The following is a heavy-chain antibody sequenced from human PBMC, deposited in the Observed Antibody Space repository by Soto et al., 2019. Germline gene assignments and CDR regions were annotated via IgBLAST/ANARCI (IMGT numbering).Heavy chain of an antibody. CDR1: GGTFSSYA. CDR3: ARITTYYYDSSGYSWYFDL. V-gene: IGHV1-69*01. Sequence: QVQLVQSGAEVKKPGSSVKVSCKASGGTFSSYAISWVRQAPGQGLEWMGGIIPIFGTATYAQKFQGRVTITADESTSTAYMELSSLRSEDTAVYYCARITTYYYDSSGYSWYFDLWGRGTLVTVSS. D-gene: IGHD3-22*01. J-gene: IGHJ2*01. CDR2: IIPIFGTA.